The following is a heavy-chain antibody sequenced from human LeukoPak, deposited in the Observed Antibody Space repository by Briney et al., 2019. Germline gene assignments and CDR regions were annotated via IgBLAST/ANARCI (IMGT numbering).Heavy chain of an antibody. CDR2: ISSSGST. V-gene: IGHV4-4*07. Sequence: SETLSLTCTVSGGSISSYYWSWIRQPAGKGLEWVGRISSSGSTNYNPSLKSRVTISVDTSKNQFSLKLSSVTAADTAVYYCARGTRYYYGSGSYIIDYWGQGTLVTVSS. D-gene: IGHD3-10*01. CDR1: GGSISSYY. J-gene: IGHJ4*02. CDR3: ARGTRYYYGSGSYIIDY.